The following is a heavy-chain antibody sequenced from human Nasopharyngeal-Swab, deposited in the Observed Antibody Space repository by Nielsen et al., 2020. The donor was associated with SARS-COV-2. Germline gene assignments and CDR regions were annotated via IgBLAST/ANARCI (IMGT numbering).Heavy chain of an antibody. J-gene: IGHJ6*02. CDR2: IYPGDSNT. CDR3: ARPMRPMGHYYFGMDV. V-gene: IGHV5-51*01. CDR1: GYSFTTYW. Sequence: GESLKISCKGSGYSFTTYWIGWVRQMPGKGLEWMGIIYPGDSNTRYSPSFQGQVTISVDKYSSTAYLQWSSLKASDTAIYYCARPMRPMGHYYFGMDVWGQGTTVTVS. D-gene: IGHD1-26*01.